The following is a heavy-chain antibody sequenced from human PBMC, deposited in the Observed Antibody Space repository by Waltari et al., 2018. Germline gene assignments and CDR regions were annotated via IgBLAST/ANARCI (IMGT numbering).Heavy chain of an antibody. Sequence: EVQLVQSGAEVKKPGESLKISCKGSGYSFTSYWIGWVSQMTGKGLEWMGIIDPVDSETRYSPSFQGQVTISADKSISTAYLQWSSLKASDTARYYFARRSGGKLGWFDPWGQGTLVTVSS. J-gene: IGHJ5*02. CDR1: GYSFTSYW. V-gene: IGHV5-51*01. D-gene: IGHD2-15*01. CDR3: ARRSGGKLGWFDP. CDR2: IDPVDSET.